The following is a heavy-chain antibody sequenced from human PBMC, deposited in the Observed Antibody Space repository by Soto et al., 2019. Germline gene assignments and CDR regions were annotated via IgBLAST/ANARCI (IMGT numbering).Heavy chain of an antibody. V-gene: IGHV1-69*06. J-gene: IGHJ4*02. CDR2: IVPNVGTV. D-gene: IGHD3-3*01. CDR3: ARRDTSGFLRYFDN. Sequence: ASVKVSCKASGYSFTKYHMHWVRQAPGQGLEWMGGIVPNVGTVNYAQKFQGRVTITADKSTGTAYMEVSSLRSEDTALYYCARRDTSGFLRYFDNWGQGTLVTVSS. CDR1: GYSFTKYH.